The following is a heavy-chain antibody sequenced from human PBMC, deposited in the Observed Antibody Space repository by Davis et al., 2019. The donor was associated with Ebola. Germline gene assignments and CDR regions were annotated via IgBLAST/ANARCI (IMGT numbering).Heavy chain of an antibody. Sequence: GSLRLSCTVSGGSVSSGSYYWSWIRQPPGKGLEWIGYIYYSGSPNYNPSLKSRVTISVDTSKNQFSLKLSSVTAADTAVYYCARNRLWLDYFDYWGQGTLVTVSS. CDR1: GGSVSSGSYY. J-gene: IGHJ4*02. CDR2: IYYSGSP. D-gene: IGHD6-19*01. V-gene: IGHV4-61*01. CDR3: ARNRLWLDYFDY.